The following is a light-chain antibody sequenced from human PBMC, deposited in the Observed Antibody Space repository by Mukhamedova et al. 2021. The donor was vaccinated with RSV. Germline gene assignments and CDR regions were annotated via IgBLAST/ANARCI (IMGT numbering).Light chain of an antibody. V-gene: IGKV3-20*01. J-gene: IGKJ1*01. CDR2: GAS. CDR3: QQYGSLWT. Sequence: APRLLIYGASSRATGIPDRFSGSRSGTDFTLTISRLEPEDFAVYYCQQYGSLWTFGQGTKVEIK.